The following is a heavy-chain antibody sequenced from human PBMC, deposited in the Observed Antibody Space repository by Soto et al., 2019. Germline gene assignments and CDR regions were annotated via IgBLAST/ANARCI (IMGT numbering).Heavy chain of an antibody. V-gene: IGHV1-8*01. CDR2: INPNSGNI. Sequence: XSVKVSCKASGDTFTTYDINWVRQATGHGLEWMGWINPNSGNIGYAQRFQGRVTMTRDTAIRTAYMEVSSLRSDDTAVYYCARGRASGSYYLLDYWGQGTLVTVSS. CDR1: GDTFTTYD. CDR3: ARGRASGSYYLLDY. D-gene: IGHD3-10*01. J-gene: IGHJ4*02.